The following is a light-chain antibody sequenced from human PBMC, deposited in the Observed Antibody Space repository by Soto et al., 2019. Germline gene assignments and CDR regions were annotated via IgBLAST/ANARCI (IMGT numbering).Light chain of an antibody. CDR2: EVS. CDR3: QSFDIRDQFYDNSDAWV. Sequence: QSALTQPASVSGSPGQSITISCTGTSSDVGGYNYVSWYQQHPGKAPKVMIYEVSNRPSGVSNRFSGSKSGNAASLTISGLQAEDEADYYCQSFDIRDQFYDNSDAWVFGGGTKLTVL. CDR1: SSDVGGYNY. V-gene: IGLV2-14*01. J-gene: IGLJ3*02.